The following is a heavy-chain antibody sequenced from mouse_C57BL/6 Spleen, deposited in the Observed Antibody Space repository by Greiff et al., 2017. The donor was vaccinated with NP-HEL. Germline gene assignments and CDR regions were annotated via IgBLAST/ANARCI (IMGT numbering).Heavy chain of an antibody. CDR1: GYTFTSYW. CDR3: AQSIETAQGFDY. CDR2: IHPSDSDT. V-gene: IGHV1-74*01. D-gene: IGHD3-2*02. Sequence: QVQLKQPGAELVKPGASVKVSCKASGYTFTSYWMHWVKQRPGQGLEWIGRIHPSDSDTNYNQKFKGKATLTVDKSSSTADMQLSSLTSEDSAVYYCAQSIETAQGFDYWGQGTTLTVSS. J-gene: IGHJ2*01.